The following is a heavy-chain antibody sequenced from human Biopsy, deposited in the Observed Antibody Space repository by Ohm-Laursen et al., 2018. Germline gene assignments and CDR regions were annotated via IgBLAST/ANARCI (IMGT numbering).Heavy chain of an antibody. J-gene: IGHJ4*02. CDR2: IRSKAKSYAT. CDR3: TVGGAGFDN. CDR1: GFTFSASA. V-gene: IGHV3-73*01. Sequence: SLRLSCSASGFTFSASAVNWVRQASGKGLEWVGRIRSKAKSYATAYPASVTGRSTISRDDSKNTSYLQMNSLKTEDTAVYYCTVGGAGFDNWGQGTLVTVSS. D-gene: IGHD3-10*01.